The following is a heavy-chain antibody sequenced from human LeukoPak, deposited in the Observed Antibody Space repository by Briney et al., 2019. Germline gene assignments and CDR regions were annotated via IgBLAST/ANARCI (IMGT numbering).Heavy chain of an antibody. V-gene: IGHV4-39*01. J-gene: IGHJ4*02. CDR3: ARHLRYGYGYEDY. D-gene: IGHD5-18*01. CDR2: IYYSGST. Sequence: PSETLSLTCTVSGGSISSSSYYWGWIRQPPGKGLEWIGSIYYSGSTYYNPSLKSRVTISVDTSKNQFSLKLSSVTAADTAVYYCARHLRYGYGYEDYWGQGTLVTVSS. CDR1: GGSISSSSYY.